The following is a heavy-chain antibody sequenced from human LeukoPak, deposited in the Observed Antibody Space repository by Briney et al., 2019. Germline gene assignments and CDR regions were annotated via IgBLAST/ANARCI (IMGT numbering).Heavy chain of an antibody. CDR1: GYTFTSYD. CDR2: MNPNSGNT. D-gene: IGHD2-2*01. CDR3: ARDWAVVVPAANVFFAFDI. V-gene: IGHV1-8*01. J-gene: IGHJ3*02. Sequence: VASVKVSCKASGYTFTSYDINWVRQATGQGLEWMGWMNPNSGNTGYAQKFQGRVTMTRNTSISTAYMELSRLRSDDTAVYYCARDWAVVVPAANVFFAFDIWGQGTMVTVSS.